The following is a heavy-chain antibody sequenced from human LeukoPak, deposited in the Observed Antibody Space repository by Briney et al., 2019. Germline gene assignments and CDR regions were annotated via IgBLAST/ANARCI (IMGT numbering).Heavy chain of an antibody. V-gene: IGHV4-30-2*01. CDR2: IYHSGST. CDR1: GGSISSGGYS. Sequence: SGTLSLTCAVSGGSISSGGYSWSWIRQPPGKGLEWIGYIYHSGSTYYNPSLKSRVTISVDTSKNQFSLKLSSVTAADTAVYYCARDKGDYVWGSYRWPYYYYGMDVWGQGTTVTVSS. CDR3: ARDKGDYVWGSYRWPYYYYGMDV. J-gene: IGHJ6*02. D-gene: IGHD3-16*02.